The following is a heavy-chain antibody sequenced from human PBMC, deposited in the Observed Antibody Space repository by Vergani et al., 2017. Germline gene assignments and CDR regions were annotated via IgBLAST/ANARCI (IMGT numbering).Heavy chain of an antibody. CDR1: GFTFSSYG. Sequence: QVQLVESGGGVVQPGRSLRLSCAASGFTFSSYGMHWVRQAPGKGLEWVAVIWYDGSNKYYADSVKGRFTISRDNSKNTLYLQMNSLRAEDTAVYYCARDGYVFAGSSTPGYFDYWGQGTLVTVSS. CDR2: IWYDGSNK. J-gene: IGHJ4*02. D-gene: IGHD2-2*01. CDR3: ARDGYVFAGSSTPGYFDY. V-gene: IGHV3-33*01.